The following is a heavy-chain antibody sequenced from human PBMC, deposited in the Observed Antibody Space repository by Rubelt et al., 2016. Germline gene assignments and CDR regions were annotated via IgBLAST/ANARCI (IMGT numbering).Heavy chain of an antibody. J-gene: IGHJ3*02. CDR1: GDSITSYW. CDR2: IFPGDSHT. Sequence: ISYKGSGDSITSYWIGWVRQMPGKGLEWMGIIFPGDSHTRYIPSFEGQVTISADKYINTAYLQWSGLKASDSAIYFCASAYCGGDCSGSSHDAFDIWGQGTVVTVSS. D-gene: IGHD2-21*01. V-gene: IGHV5-51*01. CDR3: ASAYCGGDCSGSSHDAFDI.